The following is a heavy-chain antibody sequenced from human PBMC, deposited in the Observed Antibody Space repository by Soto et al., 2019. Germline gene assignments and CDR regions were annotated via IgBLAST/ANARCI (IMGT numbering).Heavy chain of an antibody. J-gene: IGHJ3*02. Sequence: QVQLQQWGAGLLKPSETLSLTCAVYGGSFGGYYWSWIRQPPGKGLEWIGEINHSGSTNYNPSLKSRVTISVDTSNNQFSLKLSSVTAADTAVYYCARGIRTYAFDIWGQGTMVTVSS. CDR1: GGSFGGYY. CDR3: ARGIRTYAFDI. CDR2: INHSGST. V-gene: IGHV4-34*01.